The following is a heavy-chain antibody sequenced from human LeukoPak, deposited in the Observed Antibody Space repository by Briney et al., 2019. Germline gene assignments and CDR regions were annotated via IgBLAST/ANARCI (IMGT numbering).Heavy chain of an antibody. J-gene: IGHJ3*02. CDR1: GGSVSSNTYY. D-gene: IGHD5-24*01. V-gene: IGHV4-39*01. CDR3: ARGLRRDGYNDAFDI. CDR2: MYDSAST. Sequence: SETLSLTCTVSGGSVSSNTYYWGWIRQPPGKGLEWIGSMYDSASTYYNPSLKSRVTISIDTSKNQFSLKLSSVTAADTAVYYCARGLRRDGYNDAFDIWGQGTMVTVSS.